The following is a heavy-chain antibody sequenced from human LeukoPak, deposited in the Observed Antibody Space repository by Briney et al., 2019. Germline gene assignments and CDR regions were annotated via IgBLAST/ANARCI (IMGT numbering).Heavy chain of an antibody. Sequence: GGSLRLSCAASGFTFSSYGIHWVRQAPGKGLEWVAVIWYDGSNKYYADSVKGRFTISRDNSKNTLYLQMNSLRAEDTAVYYCAKDYGEWLVRLPTYYFDYWGQGTLVTVSS. CDR2: IWYDGSNK. CDR1: GFTFSSYG. CDR3: AKDYGEWLVRLPTYYFDY. V-gene: IGHV3-33*06. D-gene: IGHD6-19*01. J-gene: IGHJ4*02.